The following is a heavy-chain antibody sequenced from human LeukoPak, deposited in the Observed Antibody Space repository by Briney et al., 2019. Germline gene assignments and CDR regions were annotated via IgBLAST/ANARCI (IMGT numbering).Heavy chain of an antibody. CDR3: ARDKPGYEVDAFDL. CDR1: GFTFSSYW. CDR2: IISSSTTI. D-gene: IGHD6-13*01. Sequence: GGSLRLSCAASGFTFSSYWMSWVRQAPGKGLEWVSYIISSSTTIYYADSVKGRFTISRDDAKNSLYLQMNSLRAEDTAVYYCARDKPGYEVDAFDLWGQGTMVTVSS. J-gene: IGHJ3*01. V-gene: IGHV3-48*01.